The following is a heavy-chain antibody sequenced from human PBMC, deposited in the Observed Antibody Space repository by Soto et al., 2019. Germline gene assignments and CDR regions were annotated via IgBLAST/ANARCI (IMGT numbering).Heavy chain of an antibody. CDR1: GFTFSSYA. V-gene: IGHV3-23*01. D-gene: IGHD3-22*01. Sequence: AGSLRLSCAASGFTFSSYAMAWVRQAPGKGLEWVSSISGSGGSTNHVDSVKGRFTISRDNSKNTLFLQMNSLRAEDTAVYYCAKRPYYYDSRGYWVDYWGQGTLVTVSS. CDR3: AKRPYYYDSRGYWVDY. J-gene: IGHJ4*02. CDR2: ISGSGGST.